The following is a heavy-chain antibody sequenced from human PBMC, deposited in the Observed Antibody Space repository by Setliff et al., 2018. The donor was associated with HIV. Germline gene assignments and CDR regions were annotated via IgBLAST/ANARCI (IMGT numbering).Heavy chain of an antibody. Sequence: SETLSLTCTVSGGSISFGCYYWSWIRQPAGKGLEWIGRMHTSGSTSYSPSLKSRVTISIDTSKNQFSLGLTSLIAADTAVYYCAREECTSWPRVHYWGQGALVTVSS. CDR2: MHTSGST. D-gene: IGHD6-13*01. V-gene: IGHV4-61*02. J-gene: IGHJ4*02. CDR3: AREECTSWPRVHY. CDR1: GGSISFGCYY.